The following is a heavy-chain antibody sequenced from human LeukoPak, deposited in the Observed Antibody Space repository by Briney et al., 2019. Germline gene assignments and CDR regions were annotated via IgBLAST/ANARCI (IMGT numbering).Heavy chain of an antibody. CDR2: IKQDGSEK. CDR3: AKCRSKAARDAFDI. J-gene: IGHJ3*02. D-gene: IGHD2-15*01. V-gene: IGHV3-7*03. CDR1: GFTFSSYW. Sequence: GGSLRLSCAASGFTFSSYWMSWVRQAPGKGLEWVANIKQDGSEKYYVDSVKGRFTISRDNSKNTLYLQMNSLRAEDTAVYYCAKCRSKAARDAFDIWGQGTMVTVSS.